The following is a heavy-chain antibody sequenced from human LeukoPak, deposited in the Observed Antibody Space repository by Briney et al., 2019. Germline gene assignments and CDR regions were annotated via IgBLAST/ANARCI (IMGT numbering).Heavy chain of an antibody. V-gene: IGHV4-39*01. Sequence: PSETLSLTCSVSAGSIGSSSSYWGWIRQPPGKGLEWIANVYYTGNSFYNPSLKSRITVSVDTSKNQFSLKLTSVTAADTAVYYCSHSYILDRPFAYYFDYWGQGALVTVSS. D-gene: IGHD3-9*01. CDR3: SHSYILDRPFAYYFDY. CDR1: AGSIGSSSSY. CDR2: VYYTGNS. J-gene: IGHJ4*02.